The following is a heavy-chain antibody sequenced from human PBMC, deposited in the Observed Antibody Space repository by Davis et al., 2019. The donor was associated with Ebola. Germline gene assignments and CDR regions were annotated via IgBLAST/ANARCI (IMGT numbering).Heavy chain of an antibody. V-gene: IGHV1-2*02. J-gene: IGHJ4*02. D-gene: IGHD2-21*01. Sequence: ASVKVSCKASGYTFVDGYMHWVRQGPGQGLEWMGWMNPNSGSTTYAQKFQGRVTMTRDTSTRTVYMELSSLRSEDTAVYYCARGRGHYEYSGGDYWGQGTLVTVSS. CDR2: MNPNSGST. CDR3: ARGRGHYEYSGGDY. CDR1: GYTFVDGY.